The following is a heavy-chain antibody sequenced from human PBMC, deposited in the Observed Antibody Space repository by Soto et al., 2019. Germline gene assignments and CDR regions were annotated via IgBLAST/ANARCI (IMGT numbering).Heavy chain of an antibody. V-gene: IGHV1-24*01. D-gene: IGHD3-9*01. J-gene: IGHJ3*02. CDR2: FDPEDGET. Sequence: AASVKVSCKVSGYTLTELSIHWVRQAPGKGLEWKGGFDPEDGETIYAQKFQGRVTMTEDTSTDTAYMELSSLRSEDTAVYYCATGYYDILTGYYSDAFDIWGQGTMVTVSS. CDR1: GYTLTELS. CDR3: ATGYYDILTGYYSDAFDI.